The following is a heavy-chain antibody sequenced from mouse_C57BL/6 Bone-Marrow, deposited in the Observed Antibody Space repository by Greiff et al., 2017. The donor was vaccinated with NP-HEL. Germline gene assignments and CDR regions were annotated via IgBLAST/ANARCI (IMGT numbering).Heavy chain of an antibody. CDR2: IYPRSGNT. CDR3: ADGYSPFAY. CDR1: GYTFTSYG. V-gene: IGHV1-81*01. D-gene: IGHD2-3*01. Sequence: QVQLKQSGAELARPGASVKLSCKASGYTFTSYGISWVKQRTGQGLEWIGEIYPRSGNTYYNEKFKGKATLTADKSSSTAYMELRSLTSEDSAVYFCADGYSPFAYWGQGTLVTVSA. J-gene: IGHJ3*01.